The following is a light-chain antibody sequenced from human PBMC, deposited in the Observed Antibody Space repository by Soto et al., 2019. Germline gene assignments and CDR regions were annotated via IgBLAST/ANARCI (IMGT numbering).Light chain of an antibody. J-gene: IGKJ5*01. Sequence: ESELTESPTTLPLSPGERAPLSCRASQSVSSYLAWYQQKPGQAPRLLIYDASNRATGIPARFSGSGSGTDFTLTISSLEPEDFAVYYCQQRSNWPITFGQGTRLEIK. CDR1: QSVSSY. CDR3: QQRSNWPIT. CDR2: DAS. V-gene: IGKV3-11*01.